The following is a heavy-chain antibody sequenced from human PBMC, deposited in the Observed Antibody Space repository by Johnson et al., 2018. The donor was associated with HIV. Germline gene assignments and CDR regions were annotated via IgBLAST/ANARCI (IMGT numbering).Heavy chain of an antibody. V-gene: IGHV3-30-3*01. CDR2: ISFDGSNY. J-gene: IGHJ3*01. Sequence: QVQLVESGGGLVQPGGSLRLSCAASGFSLSVYAMTWVRQAPGKGLEWVTVISFDGSNYYYTESVKGRFTISRDKSKNTLYLQMNSLRPEDTAMYYCARGGLGFQNIHDPLDVWGQGTMVTVSS. D-gene: IGHD1/OR15-1a*01. CDR3: ARGGLGFQNIHDPLDV. CDR1: GFSLSVYA.